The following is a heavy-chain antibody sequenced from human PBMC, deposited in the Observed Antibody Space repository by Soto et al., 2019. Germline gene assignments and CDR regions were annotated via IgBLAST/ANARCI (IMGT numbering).Heavy chain of an antibody. V-gene: IGHV3-15*01. CDR3: TAGSPFNY. CDR1: GFTFNTAW. Sequence: GGSLRLSCAASGFTFNTAWLTWVRQAPGRGLEWVGRIKGKPDGGATDYAALVEGRFMISRDDSQNTVFLQMNSLKTDDTAVYYCTAGSPFNYWGPGTLVTVSS. J-gene: IGHJ4*02. CDR2: IKGKPDGGAT.